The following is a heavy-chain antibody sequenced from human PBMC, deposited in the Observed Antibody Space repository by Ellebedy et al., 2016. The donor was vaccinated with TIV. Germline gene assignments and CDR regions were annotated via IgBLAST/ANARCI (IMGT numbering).Heavy chain of an antibody. CDR2: ISSDSSYI. D-gene: IGHD1-26*01. Sequence: GGSLRLXXAASGFTFSSYSMNWVRQAPGKGLEWVSSISSDSSYIYYADSVKSRFTISRDNAKNSLYLQMNSLRAEDTAVYYTYSGGYWGQGTLVTVSS. V-gene: IGHV3-21*01. J-gene: IGHJ4*02. CDR1: GFTFSSYS. CDR3: YSGGY.